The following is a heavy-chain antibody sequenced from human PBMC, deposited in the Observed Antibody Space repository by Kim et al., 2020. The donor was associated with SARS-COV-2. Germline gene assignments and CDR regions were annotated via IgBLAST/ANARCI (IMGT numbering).Heavy chain of an antibody. J-gene: IGHJ4*02. Sequence: GGSLRLSCAASEFTFSSSAMSWVRQAPGKGLEWVSSISSSATNTYYADSVKGRFTISRDNSKNTLYLQMNSLRAEDTAVYYCARGGRTRYFADWGQGTPVTVSS. D-gene: IGHD1-7*01. CDR3: ARGGRTRYFAD. CDR1: EFTFSSSA. CDR2: ISSSATNT. V-gene: IGHV3-23*01.